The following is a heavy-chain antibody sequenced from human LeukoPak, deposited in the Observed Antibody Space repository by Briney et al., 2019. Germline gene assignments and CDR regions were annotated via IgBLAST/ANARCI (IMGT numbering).Heavy chain of an antibody. D-gene: IGHD3-10*01. V-gene: IGHV4-34*01. J-gene: IGHJ4*02. CDR2: INHSGST. CDR1: GGSISSYY. Sequence: SETLSLTCTVSGGSISSYYWSWIRQPPGKGLEWIGEINHSGSTNYNPSLKSRVTISVDTSKNQFSLKLSSVTAADTAVYYCARGPRGRAFDYWGQGTLVTVSS. CDR3: ARGPRGRAFDY.